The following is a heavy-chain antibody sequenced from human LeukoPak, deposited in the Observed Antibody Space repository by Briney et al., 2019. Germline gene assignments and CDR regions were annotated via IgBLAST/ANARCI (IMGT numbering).Heavy chain of an antibody. Sequence: GGSLRLSCAASGSTFSSYAMSWIRQAPGKGLEWVSYISSSGSTIYYADSVKGRFTISRDNAKNSLYLQMNSLRAEDTDVYYCARDMESSQWFTANGGGSRIITPPWFWFDPWGQGTLVTVSS. J-gene: IGHJ5*02. D-gene: IGHD3-22*01. CDR1: GSTFSSYA. CDR3: ARDMESSQWFTANGGGSRIITPPWFWFDP. CDR2: ISSSGSTI. V-gene: IGHV3-11*01.